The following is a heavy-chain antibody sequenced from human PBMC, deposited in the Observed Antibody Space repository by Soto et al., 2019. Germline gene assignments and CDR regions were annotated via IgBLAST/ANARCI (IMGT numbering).Heavy chain of an antibody. J-gene: IGHJ4*02. Sequence: DVQLVESGGVVVQPGGSLRLSCAASGFSFDDYTMHWVRQAPGKGLEWVSLISWDGYNTYYADSVKGRFTISRDKSTNSLYLQMNSLRTVDTAVYYCAKDNGLVGGKDYWGQVTLVTVSS. CDR1: GFSFDDYT. CDR2: ISWDGYNT. CDR3: AKDNGLVGGKDY. D-gene: IGHD1-26*01. V-gene: IGHV3-43*01.